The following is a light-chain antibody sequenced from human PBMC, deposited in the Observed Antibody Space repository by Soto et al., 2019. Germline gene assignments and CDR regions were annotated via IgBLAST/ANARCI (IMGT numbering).Light chain of an antibody. Sequence: EIVMTQSPATLSVSPGERATLSCRASQSVSSDLAWYQQKPGQAPRLLIYDTSTRATGIPARFSGSASGTEFTLTISSLQSEDFAVYYCQQYNDWPPLTFGGGTKVEI. J-gene: IGKJ4*01. V-gene: IGKV3-15*01. CDR1: QSVSSD. CDR2: DTS. CDR3: QQYNDWPPLT.